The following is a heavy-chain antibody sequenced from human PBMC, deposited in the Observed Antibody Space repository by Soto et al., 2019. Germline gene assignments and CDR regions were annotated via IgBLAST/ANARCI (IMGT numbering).Heavy chain of an antibody. D-gene: IGHD3-3*01. J-gene: IGHJ6*03. Sequence: EASVKVSCKASGGTFSSYTISWVRQAPGQGLEWMRRIIPILGIANYAQKFQGRVTITADKSTSTAYMELSSLRSEDTAVYYCAVVRVYDFWSGYYDDHPDNHPDYYYYMDVWGKGTTVTVSS. V-gene: IGHV1-69*02. CDR2: IIPILGIA. CDR3: AVVRVYDFWSGYYDDHPDNHPDYYYYMDV. CDR1: GGTFSSYT.